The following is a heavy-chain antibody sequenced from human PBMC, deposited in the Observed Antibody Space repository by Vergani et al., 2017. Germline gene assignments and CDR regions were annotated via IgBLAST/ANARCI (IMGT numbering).Heavy chain of an antibody. Sequence: QVQLVQSGAEVKKPGASVKVSCKASGGTFSSYAINWVRQAPGQGLEWMGGIIPIFGTSNYAQKFQARVTITADESTSTAYMELSSLRSEDTAVYYCARVKSGAVLRSFDWLSQGAFDIWGQGTMVTVSS. CDR2: IIPIFGTS. CDR3: ARVKSGAVLRSFDWLSQGAFDI. CDR1: GGTFSSYA. D-gene: IGHD3-9*01. V-gene: IGHV1-69*01. J-gene: IGHJ3*02.